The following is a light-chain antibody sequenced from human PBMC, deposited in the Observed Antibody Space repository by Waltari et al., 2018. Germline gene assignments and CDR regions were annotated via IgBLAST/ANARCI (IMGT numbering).Light chain of an antibody. CDR2: RNN. J-gene: IGLJ1*01. CDR1: YPNLASNY. V-gene: IGLV1-47*01. CDR3: ASWDDSHYV. Sequence: QSVLTQPPSASGTPEQRVTISCSGSYPNLASNYLYWYQQPPGTPPKLLIYRNNQRPSGVPDRFSGSKYGTTASLAISGLRSEDEAIYYCASWDDSHYVFGTGTKVTVL.